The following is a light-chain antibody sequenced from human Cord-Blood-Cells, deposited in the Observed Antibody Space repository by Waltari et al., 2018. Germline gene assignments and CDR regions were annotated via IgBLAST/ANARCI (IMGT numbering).Light chain of an antibody. J-gene: IGLJ3*02. CDR1: KLGDKY. CDR2: QDS. Sequence: SYELTQPPSVPVSPGQTASIPCSGDKLGDKYACWYQQKPGQSPVLVIYQDSKRPSGIPERFSGSNSGNTATLTISGTQAMDEADYYCQAWDSSRVFGGGTKLTVL. CDR3: QAWDSSRV. V-gene: IGLV3-1*01.